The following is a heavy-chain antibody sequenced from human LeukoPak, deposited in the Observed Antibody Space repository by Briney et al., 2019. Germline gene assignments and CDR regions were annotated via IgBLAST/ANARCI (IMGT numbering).Heavy chain of an antibody. Sequence: ASVKVSCKASGYTFTSYAMHWVRQAPGQRLEWMGWINAGNGNTKYSQKFQGRVTITRDTSASTAYMELSSLRSEDTAVYYCARAWKLWFGELSFDYWGQGTLVTVSS. V-gene: IGHV1-3*01. J-gene: IGHJ4*02. CDR1: GYTFTSYA. CDR2: INAGNGNT. CDR3: ARAWKLWFGELSFDY. D-gene: IGHD3-10*01.